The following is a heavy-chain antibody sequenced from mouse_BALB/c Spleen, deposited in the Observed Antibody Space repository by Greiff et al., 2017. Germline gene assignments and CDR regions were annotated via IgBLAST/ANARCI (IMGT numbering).Heavy chain of an antibody. V-gene: IGHV5-6-5*01. CDR3: ARVHYYGSMDY. D-gene: IGHD1-2*01. Sequence: DVHLVESGGGLVKPGGSLKLSCAASGFTFSSYAMSWVRQTPEKRLEWVASISSGGSTYYPDSVKGRFTISRDNARNILYLQMSSLRSEDTAMYYCARVHYYGSMDYWGQGTSVTVSS. J-gene: IGHJ4*01. CDR1: GFTFSSYA. CDR2: ISSGGST.